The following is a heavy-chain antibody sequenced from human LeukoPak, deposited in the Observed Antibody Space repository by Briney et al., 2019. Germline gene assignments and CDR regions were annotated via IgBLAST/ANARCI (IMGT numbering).Heavy chain of an antibody. CDR3: ARQYYYDSSGFKGRAFDI. V-gene: IGHV4-38-2*02. J-gene: IGHJ3*02. CDR1: GYSISSCYY. Sequence: SETLSLTCTVSGYSISSCYYWGWLRQPPGKGLGWIGIIYHSGSTYYNPSLKSRVTISVDNSKSHFSLNLSSVTAADTAVYYCARQYYYDSSGFKGRAFDIWGQGTMVVVSS. CDR2: IYHSGST. D-gene: IGHD3-22*01.